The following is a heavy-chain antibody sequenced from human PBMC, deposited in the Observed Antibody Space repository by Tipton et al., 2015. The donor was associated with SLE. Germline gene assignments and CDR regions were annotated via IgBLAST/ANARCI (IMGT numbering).Heavy chain of an antibody. D-gene: IGHD3-3*01. V-gene: IGHV4-61*02. J-gene: IGHJ6*02. Sequence: TLSLTCTVSGGSIKSGSYYWSWIRQPAGKGLEWIGRIYTSGSTNYNPSLKSRVTISVDTSKNQFSLKLSSVTAADTAVYYCARHDFWSDYYGGMDVWGQGTTVTVSS. CDR2: IYTSGST. CDR1: GGSIKSGSYY. CDR3: ARHDFWSDYYGGMDV.